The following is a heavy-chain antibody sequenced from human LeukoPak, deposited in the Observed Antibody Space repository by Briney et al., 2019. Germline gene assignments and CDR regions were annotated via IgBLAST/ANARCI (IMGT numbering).Heavy chain of an antibody. CDR1: GGSFSGYY. Sequence: PSETLSLTCAVYGGSFSGYYWSWIRQPPGKGLEWIGEINHSGSTNYNPSLKSRVTISVDTSKNQFSLKLSSVTAADTAVYYCARAVRVYYGSGSPTFHYWGQGTLVTVSS. J-gene: IGHJ4*02. V-gene: IGHV4-34*01. CDR3: ARAVRVYYGSGSPTFHY. CDR2: INHSGST. D-gene: IGHD3-10*01.